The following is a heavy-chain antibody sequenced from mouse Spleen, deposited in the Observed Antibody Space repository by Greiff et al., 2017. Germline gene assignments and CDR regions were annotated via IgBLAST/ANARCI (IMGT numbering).Heavy chain of an antibody. CDR1: GYSFTGYY. CDR3: AQTGDFDY. J-gene: IGHJ2*01. CDR2: INPSTGGT. D-gene: IGHD4-1*01. V-gene: IGHV1-42*01. Sequence: EVQLQQSGPELVKPGASVKISCKASGYSFTGYYMNWVKQSPEKSLEWIGEINPSTGGTTYNQKFKAKATLTVDKSSSTAYMQLKSLTSEDSAVYYCAQTGDFDYWGQGTTLTVSS.